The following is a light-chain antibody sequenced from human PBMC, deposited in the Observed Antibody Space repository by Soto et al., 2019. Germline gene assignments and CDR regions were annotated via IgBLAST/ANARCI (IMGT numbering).Light chain of an antibody. J-gene: IGLJ1*01. Sequence: QSVLTQPPSASGSPGQSVTISCTGTSSDVGGYNFVSWYQHLPGKAPKLMIYEVSKRPSGVPDRFSGSKSGNTASLTVSGLQADDEADYYCSSYAGSDNLYVFGTGTKVTVL. CDR2: EVS. V-gene: IGLV2-8*01. CDR1: SSDVGGYNF. CDR3: SSYAGSDNLYV.